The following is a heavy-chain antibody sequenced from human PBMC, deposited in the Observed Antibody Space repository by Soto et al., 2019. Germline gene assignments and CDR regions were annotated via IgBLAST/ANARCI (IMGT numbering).Heavy chain of an antibody. Sequence: GASVKVSCKASGGTFSSYAISWVRQAPGQGLEWMGGIIPIFGTANYAQKFQGRVTITADESTSTAYMELSSLRSEDTAVYYCARTSGYDSYYYYYGMDVWGQGTTVTVSS. CDR3: ARTSGYDSYYYYYGMDV. V-gene: IGHV1-69*13. D-gene: IGHD5-12*01. CDR1: GGTFSSYA. J-gene: IGHJ6*02. CDR2: IIPIFGTA.